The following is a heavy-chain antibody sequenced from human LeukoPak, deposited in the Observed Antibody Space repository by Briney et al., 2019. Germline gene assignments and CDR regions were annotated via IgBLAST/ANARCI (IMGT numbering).Heavy chain of an antibody. CDR3: ARDRGREVATITPNWFDP. D-gene: IGHD5-24*01. J-gene: IGHJ5*02. CDR1: GYTFTIYG. Sequence: ASVKVSCKASGYTFTIYGISWVRQAPGQGLEWMGWISPNNGDTKYAQKLQGRVTMTTDTSTNTAYMELRSLTSEDTGVYFCARDRGREVATITPNWFDPWGQGTLVTVSS. V-gene: IGHV1-18*01. CDR2: ISPNNGDT.